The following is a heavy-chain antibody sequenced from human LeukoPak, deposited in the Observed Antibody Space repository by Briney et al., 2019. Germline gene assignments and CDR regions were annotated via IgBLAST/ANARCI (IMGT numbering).Heavy chain of an antibody. Sequence: SETLSLTCTVSGGSISSYYWSRIRQPPGKGLEWIGYIYYSGSTNYNPSLKSRVTISVDTSKNQFSLKLSSVTAADTAVYYCARSIAAAGFDYWGQGTLVTVSS. CDR2: IYYSGST. D-gene: IGHD6-13*01. CDR1: GGSISSYY. J-gene: IGHJ4*02. CDR3: ARSIAAAGFDY. V-gene: IGHV4-59*08.